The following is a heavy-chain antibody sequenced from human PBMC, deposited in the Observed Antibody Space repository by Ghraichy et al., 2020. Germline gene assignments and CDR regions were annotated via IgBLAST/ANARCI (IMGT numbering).Heavy chain of an antibody. CDR2: IYETGTT. V-gene: IGHV4-39*02. CDR1: GGSISDSTYF. D-gene: IGHD2/OR15-2a*01. CDR3: ARSEEGFSDLPS. J-gene: IGHJ4*02. Sequence: SETLSLTCAVSGGSISDSTYFWAWIRQPPGKGLEWIGSIYETGTTYYSPSLTGRVSISVDKSKNNFSLKLTSVTAADTAFYYCARSEEGFSDLPSWGQGTLVTVCS.